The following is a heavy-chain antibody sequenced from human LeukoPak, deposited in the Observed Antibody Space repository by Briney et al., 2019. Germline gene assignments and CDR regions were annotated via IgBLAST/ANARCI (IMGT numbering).Heavy chain of an antibody. V-gene: IGHV3-23*01. CDR3: AVSYYYDSSGYSPFGS. Sequence: PGGSLRLSCAASGFTFSSYAMSWVRQAPEKGLEWVSSISGSGGSTYYADSVKGRFTISRDNSKNTVYLQMDSLRADDTAVYYCAVSYYYDSSGYSPFGSWGQGTLVTVSS. CDR1: GFTFSSYA. D-gene: IGHD3-22*01. J-gene: IGHJ5*02. CDR2: ISGSGGST.